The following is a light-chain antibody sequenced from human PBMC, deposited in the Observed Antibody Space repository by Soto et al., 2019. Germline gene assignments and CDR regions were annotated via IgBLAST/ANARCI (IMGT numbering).Light chain of an antibody. CDR2: DAS. CDR1: QSVSSY. Sequence: EIVLTQSPATLSLSPGERATLSCRASQSVSSYLAWYQQKPGQAPRLLIYDASNRATGIPARFSGSGSGTYFTLIISSLEPEDFAVYYCQQRSNWPPITFGQGTRLEIK. CDR3: QQRSNWPPIT. J-gene: IGKJ5*01. V-gene: IGKV3-11*01.